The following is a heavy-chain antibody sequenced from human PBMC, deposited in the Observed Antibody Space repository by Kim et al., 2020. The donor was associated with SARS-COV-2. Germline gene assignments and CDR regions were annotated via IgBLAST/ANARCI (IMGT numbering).Heavy chain of an antibody. D-gene: IGHD3-22*01. V-gene: IGHV3-23*01. J-gene: IGHJ4*02. Sequence: GGSLRLSCAASGFTFSSYAMSWVRQAPGKGLEWVSAISGSGGSTYYADSVKGRFTISRDNSKNTLYLQMNSLRAEDTAVYYCAKRADSGYDSPYDSSGYTDYWGQGTLVTVSS. CDR2: ISGSGGST. CDR1: GFTFSSYA. CDR3: AKRADSGYDSPYDSSGYTDY.